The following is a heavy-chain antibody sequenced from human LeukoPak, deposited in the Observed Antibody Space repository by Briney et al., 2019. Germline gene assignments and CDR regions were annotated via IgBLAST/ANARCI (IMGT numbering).Heavy chain of an antibody. J-gene: IGHJ4*02. V-gene: IGHV4-38-2*02. Sequence: SETLSLTCTVSGYSISSGYYWGWIRQPPGKGLEWIGSIYHSGSTYYNPSLKSRVTISVDTSKNQFSLKLRSVTAADTAVYYCANSPIIAVADYFGSWGQGRLVTVSS. CDR1: GYSISSGYY. CDR3: ANSPIIAVADYFGS. CDR2: IYHSGST. D-gene: IGHD6-19*01.